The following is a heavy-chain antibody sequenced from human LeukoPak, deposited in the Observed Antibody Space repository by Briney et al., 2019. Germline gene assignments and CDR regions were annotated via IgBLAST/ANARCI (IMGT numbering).Heavy chain of an antibody. CDR1: GGTFSSSA. D-gene: IGHD6-19*01. CDR2: IIPILGIA. CDR3: ATLASSGWYASSANSSSKWFDP. J-gene: IGHJ5*02. V-gene: IGHV1-69*04. Sequence: GSSVKVSCKASGGTFSSSAISWVRQAPGQGLEWMGRIIPILGIANYAQKFQGRVTITADKSTSTAYMELSSLRSEDTAVYYCATLASSGWYASSANSSSKWFDPWGQGTLVTVSS.